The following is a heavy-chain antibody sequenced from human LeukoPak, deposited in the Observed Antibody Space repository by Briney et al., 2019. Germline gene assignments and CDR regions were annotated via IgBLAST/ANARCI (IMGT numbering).Heavy chain of an antibody. CDR1: GGSFSGYY. D-gene: IGHD6-13*01. CDR2: INHSGST. CDR3: ARGLYSSSWYSLGYMDV. Sequence: SETLSLTCAVYGGSFSGYYWSWIRQPPGKGLEWIGEINHSGSTNYNPSLKSRVTISVDTSKHQSSLKLSSVTAADTAVYYCARGLYSSSWYSLGYMDVWGKGTTVTVSS. V-gene: IGHV4-34*01. J-gene: IGHJ6*03.